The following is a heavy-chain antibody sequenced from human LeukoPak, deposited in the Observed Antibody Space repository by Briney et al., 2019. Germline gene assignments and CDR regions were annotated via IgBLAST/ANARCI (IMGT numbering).Heavy chain of an antibody. J-gene: IGHJ4*02. CDR1: GGSISSGGHS. Sequence: SQTLSLTCTVSGGSISSGGHSWSWIRQPPGKGLEWIGYIYHSGSGSTYYNPSLKSRVTISVDTSKNQFSLKLSSVTAADTAVYYCARGLGIGRDFDYWGQGTLVTVSS. V-gene: IGHV4-30-2*01. D-gene: IGHD7-27*01. CDR2: IYHSGSGST. CDR3: ARGLGIGRDFDY.